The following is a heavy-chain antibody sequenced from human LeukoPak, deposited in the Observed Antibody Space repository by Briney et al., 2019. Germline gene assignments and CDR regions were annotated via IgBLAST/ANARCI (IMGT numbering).Heavy chain of an antibody. CDR2: VHLDGRT. CDR3: AREGGYYRPLDY. Sequence: PSETLSLTCGVSGGSVSSTNWWTWIRQPPGKGLEWIGEVHLDGRTNFNPSLKSRLTMSVDLSENHVSLKLTSVTAADTAVYYCAREGGYYRPLDYSGQGTLVTVSS. V-gene: IGHV4-4*02. D-gene: IGHD6-25*01. J-gene: IGHJ4*02. CDR1: GGSVSSTNW.